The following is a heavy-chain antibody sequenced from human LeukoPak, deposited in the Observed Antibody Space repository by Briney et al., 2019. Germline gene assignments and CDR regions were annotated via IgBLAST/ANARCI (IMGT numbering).Heavy chain of an antibody. CDR2: IYYSGST. V-gene: IGHV4-59*08. J-gene: IGHJ5*02. CDR3: ARLYRERFWGLGYYGSGSAQRDPGVVNWFDP. CDR1: GGSISSYY. Sequence: SETLSLTCTVSGGSISSYYWSWIRQPPGKGLEWIGYIYYSGSTNYNPSLKSRVTISVDTSKNQFSLKLSSVTAADTAVYYCARLYRERFWGLGYYGSGSAQRDPGVVNWFDPWGQGTLVTVSS. D-gene: IGHD3-10*01.